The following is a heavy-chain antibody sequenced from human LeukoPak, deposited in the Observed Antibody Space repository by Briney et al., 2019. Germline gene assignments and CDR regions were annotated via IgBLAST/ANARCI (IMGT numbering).Heavy chain of an antibody. Sequence: PGRSLRLSCAASGFTFSNYGMHWVRQAPGKGLEWVALIWYDGSNKYYADSVKGRFTISRDNSKNTLYLQMNSLRAEDTAVYYCAKDTTWVRGVIRNYYYYGMDVWGQGTTVTVSS. D-gene: IGHD3-10*01. CDR1: GFTFSNYG. J-gene: IGHJ6*02. V-gene: IGHV3-33*06. CDR2: IWYDGSNK. CDR3: AKDTTWVRGVIRNYYYYGMDV.